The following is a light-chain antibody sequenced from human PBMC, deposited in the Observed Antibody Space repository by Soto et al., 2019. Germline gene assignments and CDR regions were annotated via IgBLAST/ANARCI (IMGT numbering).Light chain of an antibody. CDR2: DVS. J-gene: IGLJ1*01. Sequence: QSALTQPRSVSGSPGQSVTISCTGTSSDVGGYNYVSWYQQHPGKAPKLMIYDVSKRPSGVPDRFSGSKSGNMASLTISGLQAEDEAVYYCCSYAGSYTFYVFGTGTKVTVL. CDR1: SSDVGGYNY. CDR3: CSYAGSYTFYV. V-gene: IGLV2-11*01.